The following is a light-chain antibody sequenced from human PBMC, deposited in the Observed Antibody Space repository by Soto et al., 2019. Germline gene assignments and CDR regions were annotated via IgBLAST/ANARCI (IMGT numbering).Light chain of an antibody. CDR1: SSIFGNNC. CDR3: GTWDSSLSAGGV. J-gene: IGLJ2*01. Sequence: QSVLTQPPSVSAAPGQRVTIPSLGSSSIFGNNCVSWYKQLPGTAPKLLFYENNQPPSGIPDRFSGSKSGTSATLGITGLQSGDEADYYCGTWDSSLSAGGVFGGGTKLTVL. CDR2: ENN. V-gene: IGLV1-51*02.